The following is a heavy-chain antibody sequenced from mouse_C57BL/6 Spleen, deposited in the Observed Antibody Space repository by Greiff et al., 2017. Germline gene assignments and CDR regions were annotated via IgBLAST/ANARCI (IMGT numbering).Heavy chain of an antibody. CDR2: IYPGDGDT. Sequence: VQLQQSGPELVKPGASVKISCKASGYAFSSSWMNWVKQRPGKGLEWIGRIYPGDGDTNYNGKFKGKATLTADKSSSTAYMQLSSLTSEDSAVYLCARPYDSYFDVWGTGTTVTVSS. V-gene: IGHV1-82*01. J-gene: IGHJ1*03. CDR3: ARPYDSYFDV. D-gene: IGHD2-4*01. CDR1: GYAFSSSW.